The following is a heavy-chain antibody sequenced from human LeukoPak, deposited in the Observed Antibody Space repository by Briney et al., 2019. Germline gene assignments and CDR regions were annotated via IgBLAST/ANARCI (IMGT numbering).Heavy chain of an antibody. CDR3: ARDAGDSSSWTAYYYYYMDV. V-gene: IGHV1-2*02. CDR1: GYTLTGYY. J-gene: IGHJ6*03. Sequence: GESLKISCEGSGYTLTGYYMHWVRQAPGQGLEWMGWINPNSGGTNYAQKFQGRVTMTRDTSISTAYMELSRLRSDDTAVYYCARDAGDSSSWTAYYYYYMDVWGKGTTVTVSS. CDR2: INPNSGGT. D-gene: IGHD6-13*01.